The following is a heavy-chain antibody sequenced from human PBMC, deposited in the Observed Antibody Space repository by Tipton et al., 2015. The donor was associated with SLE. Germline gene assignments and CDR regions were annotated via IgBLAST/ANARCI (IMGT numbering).Heavy chain of an antibody. J-gene: IGHJ6*02. Sequence: QVQLVQSGAEVKKPGASVKVSCKASGYTFSSYGISWVRQAPGQGLEWMGWISAYNGNTNYAQKLQGRVTMTTDTSTSTAYMELRSLRSDDTAVYYCARGLTTVTRAYYYYYGMDVWGQGTTVTVSS. CDR3: ARGLTTVTRAYYYYYGMDV. CDR1: GYTFSSYG. CDR2: ISAYNGNT. D-gene: IGHD4-17*01. V-gene: IGHV1-18*01.